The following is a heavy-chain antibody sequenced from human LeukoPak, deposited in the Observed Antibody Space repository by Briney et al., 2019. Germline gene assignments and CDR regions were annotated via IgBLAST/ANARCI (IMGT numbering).Heavy chain of an antibody. J-gene: IGHJ3*02. CDR2: ISFDGCDK. CDR1: GFTFSSYA. Sequence: PGGSLRLSCAASGFTFSSYAMHWVRQAPGKGLEWVAVISFDGCDKYYADSVKGRFTISRDNSKNTLYLQMNSLRAEDTAVYYCARSGFWTDHPAFDIWGQGTMVTVSS. V-gene: IGHV3-30*04. D-gene: IGHD3/OR15-3a*01. CDR3: ARSGFWTDHPAFDI.